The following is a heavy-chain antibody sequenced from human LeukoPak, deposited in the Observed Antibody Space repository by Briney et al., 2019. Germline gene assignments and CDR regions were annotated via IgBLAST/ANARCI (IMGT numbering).Heavy chain of an antibody. D-gene: IGHD3-22*01. CDR3: XXXXXYYDSSGYYTPYYYYYYMDV. CDR1: GFTFRSYD. J-gene: IGHJ6*03. CDR2: ISSSGSII. Sequence: GGSLRLSCATSGFTFRSYDMSWIRQAPGKGLEWVSYISSSGSIIYYADSVKGRFTISRDNAKNSLYLQMNSLRAEDPAVYYCXXXXXYYDSSGYYTPYYYYYYMDVWGKGTTVTISS. V-gene: IGHV3-11*01.